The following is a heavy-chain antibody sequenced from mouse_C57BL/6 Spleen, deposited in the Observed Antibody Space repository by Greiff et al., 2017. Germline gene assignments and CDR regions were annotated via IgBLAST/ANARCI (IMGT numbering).Heavy chain of an antibody. J-gene: IGHJ2*01. CDR3: ASRHYVFDY. CDR2: ILPGSGST. V-gene: IGHV1-9*01. Sequence: QVQLKESGAELMKPGASVKLSCKATGYTFTGYWIEWVKQRPGHGLEWIGEILPGSGSTNYNEKFKGKATFTADTSSNTAYMQLSRLTTEDSAIYYCASRHYVFDYWGQGTTLTVSS. CDR1: GYTFTGYW. D-gene: IGHD1-1*01.